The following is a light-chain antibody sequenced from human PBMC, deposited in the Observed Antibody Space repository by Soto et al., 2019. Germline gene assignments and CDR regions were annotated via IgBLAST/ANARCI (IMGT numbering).Light chain of an antibody. CDR1: SSDVGAYNY. CDR3: SSLTTRFTYV. CDR2: EVS. Sequence: QSALTQPASVSGSPGQSVAISCSGTSSDVGAYNYVSWYQQHPGKAPKLLLSEVSNRPSGVSDRFSGSKSGNTASLTISGLQAEDEADYHCSSLTTRFTYVFGTGTKLTVL. V-gene: IGLV2-14*01. J-gene: IGLJ1*01.